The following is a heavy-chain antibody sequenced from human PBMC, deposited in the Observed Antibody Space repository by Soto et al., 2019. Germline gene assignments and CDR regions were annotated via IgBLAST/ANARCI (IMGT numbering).Heavy chain of an antibody. CDR2: TNPHSGNT. CDR3: ARAYCTNGVCWVGRRNGMDV. Sequence: GASVKVSCKASGYTFTSYDINWVRQATGQGLEWMGWTNPHSGNTGYVQKFQGRVTMTRNTSISTAYMELSSLRSEDTAVYYCARAYCTNGVCWVGRRNGMDVWGQGTTVTVSS. CDR1: GYTFTSYD. D-gene: IGHD2-8*01. V-gene: IGHV1-8*01. J-gene: IGHJ6*02.